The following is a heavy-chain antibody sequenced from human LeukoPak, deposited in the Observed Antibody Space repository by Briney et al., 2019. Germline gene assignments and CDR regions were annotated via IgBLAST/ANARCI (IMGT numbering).Heavy chain of an antibody. V-gene: IGHV3-21*01. CDR2: ISSSSSYI. J-gene: IGHJ4*02. CDR1: GSTFSSYS. Sequence: GGSLRLSCAASGSTFSSYSMNWVRQAPGKGLEWVSSISSSSSYIYYADSVKGRFTISRDNAKNSLYLQMNSLRAEDTAVYYCARSADGRHFDYWGQGTLVTVSS. CDR3: ARSADGRHFDY.